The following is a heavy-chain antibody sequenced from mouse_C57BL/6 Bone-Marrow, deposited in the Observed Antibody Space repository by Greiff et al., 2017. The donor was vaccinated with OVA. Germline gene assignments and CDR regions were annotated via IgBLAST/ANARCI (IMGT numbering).Heavy chain of an antibody. J-gene: IGHJ3*01. V-gene: IGHV3-6*01. CDR3: ARDQAGAY. D-gene: IGHD3-2*02. CDR1: GYSITSGYY. Sequence: VQLKESGPGLVKPSQSLSLTCSVTGYSITSGYYWNWIRQFPGNKLEWMGYISYDGSNNYNPSLKNRISITRDTSKNQFFLKLNSVTTEDTATYYCARDQAGAYWGQGTLVTVSA. CDR2: ISYDGSN.